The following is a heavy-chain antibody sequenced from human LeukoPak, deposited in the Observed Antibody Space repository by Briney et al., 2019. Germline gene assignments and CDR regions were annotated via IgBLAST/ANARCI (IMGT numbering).Heavy chain of an antibody. V-gene: IGHV4-59*02. CDR3: ARSRNSYDTSGYYSFDY. D-gene: IGHD3-22*01. Sequence: SETLSLTCTVSGGSVRSFYWSWIRQPPGKALEWIGFIHSSGRSNYNPSLRSRGIMSVDTSENQVSLSLSSVTAADTAIYYCARSRNSYDTSGYYSFDYWGQGTLVTVSS. CDR2: IHSSGRS. J-gene: IGHJ4*02. CDR1: GGSVRSFY.